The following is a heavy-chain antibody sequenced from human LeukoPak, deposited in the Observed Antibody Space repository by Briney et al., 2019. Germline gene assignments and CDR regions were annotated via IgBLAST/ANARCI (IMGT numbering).Heavy chain of an antibody. Sequence: PGGSLRLSCAASGFTFSDYYMSWIRQAPGKGLEWASYISSSGSTIYYADSVKGRFTISRDNAKNSLYLQMNGLRAEDTAVYYCARDLVQQAYFDYWGQGTLVTVSS. CDR2: ISSSGSTI. V-gene: IGHV3-11*04. CDR3: ARDLVQQAYFDY. J-gene: IGHJ4*02. D-gene: IGHD6-13*01. CDR1: GFTFSDYY.